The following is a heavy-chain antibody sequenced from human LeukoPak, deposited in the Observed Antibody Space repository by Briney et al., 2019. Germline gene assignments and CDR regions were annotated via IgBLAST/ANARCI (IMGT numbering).Heavy chain of an antibody. CDR3: ARDLAITGTRYYYMDV. CDR2: ISAYNGNT. D-gene: IGHD1-7*01. J-gene: IGHJ6*03. CDR1: GYTFTSYG. Sequence: GASVKVSCKASGYTFTSYGISWVRQAPEQGLEWMGWISAYNGNTNYAQKFQGRVTMTTDTSTSTAYMELRSLRSDDTAVYYCARDLAITGTRYYYMDVWGKGTTVTVSS. V-gene: IGHV1-18*01.